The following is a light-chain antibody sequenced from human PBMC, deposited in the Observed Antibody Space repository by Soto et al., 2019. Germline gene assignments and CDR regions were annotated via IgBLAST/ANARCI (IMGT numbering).Light chain of an antibody. Sequence: EIVSQSPGTLSLSPGERATLSCRASQSVSSSYLAWYQQKPGQAPRLLIYGASSRATGIPDRFSGSGSGTDFTLTISRLEPEDFAVYYCQQYGSSPRTFGQGTKVEIK. CDR1: QSVSSSY. CDR2: GAS. J-gene: IGKJ1*01. CDR3: QQYGSSPRT. V-gene: IGKV3-20*01.